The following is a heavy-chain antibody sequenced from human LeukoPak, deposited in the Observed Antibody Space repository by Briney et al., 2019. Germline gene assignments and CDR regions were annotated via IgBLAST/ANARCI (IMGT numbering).Heavy chain of an antibody. V-gene: IGHV3-11*01. Sequence: GGSLRLSCAASGFTFSDYYMTWIRQAPGKGLEWISFISRSGDSLYYADSVEGRFTISRANAQDSVYLEMNSLRAEDTAVYYCAREVVIVPDYYYYGLDVWGQGTTVTVSS. CDR2: ISRSGDSL. J-gene: IGHJ6*02. CDR3: AREVVIVPDYYYYGLDV. D-gene: IGHD2/OR15-2a*01. CDR1: GFTFSDYY.